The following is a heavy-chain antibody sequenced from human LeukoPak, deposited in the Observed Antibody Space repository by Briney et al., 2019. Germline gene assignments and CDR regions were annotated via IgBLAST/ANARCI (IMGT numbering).Heavy chain of an antibody. CDR3: APMITLDY. Sequence: GGSLRLSCAASGFTFSSYAMHRVRQAPGKGLEWVAVISYDGSNKYYADSVKGRFTISRDNSKNTLYLQMNSLRAEDTAVYYCAPMITLDYWGQGTLVTVSS. CDR2: ISYDGSNK. V-gene: IGHV3-30-3*01. D-gene: IGHD3-16*01. J-gene: IGHJ4*02. CDR1: GFTFSSYA.